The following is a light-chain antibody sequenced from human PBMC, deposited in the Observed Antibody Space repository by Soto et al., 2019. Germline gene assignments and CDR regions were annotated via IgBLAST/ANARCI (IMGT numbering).Light chain of an antibody. CDR1: QSVSSY. CDR3: QQRSNWPPIT. J-gene: IGKJ5*01. V-gene: IGKV3-11*01. CDR2: DAS. Sequence: EIVLTQSPATLSSFPGDRVTLSFRASQSVSSYLAWYQQKPGQAPRLLIYDASNRATGIPARFSGSGSGTDLTLTISSLEPEDFAVYYCQQRSNWPPITFGQRTRLEIK.